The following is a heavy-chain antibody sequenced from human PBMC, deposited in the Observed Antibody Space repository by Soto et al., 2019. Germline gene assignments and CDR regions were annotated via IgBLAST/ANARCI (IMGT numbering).Heavy chain of an antibody. CDR2: INPFDGSR. J-gene: IGHJ4*02. V-gene: IGHV1-46*01. Sequence: SVKVSCKASGYIFTSYYIHWVRQAPGQGLEWMGWINPFDGSRMFAQSFQGRVTFTRDTSAGTVYMQLSSLASEDTAVYYCARDDSGFSGSHYIDYFNYWGQGALVTVSS. CDR1: GYIFTSYY. D-gene: IGHD1-26*01. CDR3: ARDDSGFSGSHYIDYFNY.